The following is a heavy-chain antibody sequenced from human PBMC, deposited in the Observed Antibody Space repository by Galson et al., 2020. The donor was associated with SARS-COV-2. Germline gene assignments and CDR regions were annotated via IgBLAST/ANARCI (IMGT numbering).Heavy chain of an antibody. Sequence: SETLSLTCAVSGYSISSGYYWGWIRQPPGKGLAWIGSIYHSGSTYYNPSLKSRVTISVDTSKNQFSLKLSSVTAADTAVYYCARDGAWQWLVLARNAFDIWGQGTMVTVSS. V-gene: IGHV4-38-2*02. CDR1: GYSISSGYY. CDR2: IYHSGST. CDR3: ARDGAWQWLVLARNAFDI. J-gene: IGHJ3*02. D-gene: IGHD6-19*01.